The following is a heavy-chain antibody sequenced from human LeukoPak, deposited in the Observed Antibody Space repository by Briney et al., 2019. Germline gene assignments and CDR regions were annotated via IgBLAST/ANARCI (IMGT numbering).Heavy chain of an antibody. CDR1: GYTFTNYD. CDR2: MNPKRNNR. D-gene: IGHD3-10*01. Sequence: ASVKVSCKASGYTFTNYDVNWVRQATGQGLEWMGWMNPKRNNRGYVQKFQGGGTITTNTSISTAYLELSKLRSEDTAVYYCARALKGNYYSGSGNYRWFAPWGQGTLVTVSS. CDR3: ARALKGNYYSGSGNYRWFAP. V-gene: IGHV1-8*03. J-gene: IGHJ5*02.